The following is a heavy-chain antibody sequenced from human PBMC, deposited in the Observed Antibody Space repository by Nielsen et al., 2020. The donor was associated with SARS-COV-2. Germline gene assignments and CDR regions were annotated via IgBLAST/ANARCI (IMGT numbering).Heavy chain of an antibody. Sequence: GGSLRLSCAASGFTFDDYAMHWVRQAPGKGLEWVSGISWNSGSIGYADSVKGRFTISRDNAKNSLYLQMNSLRAEDTALYYCAKDEGGSGSYWGQGTLVTVSS. D-gene: IGHD3-10*01. CDR1: GFTFDDYA. V-gene: IGHV3-9*01. CDR2: ISWNSGSI. J-gene: IGHJ4*02. CDR3: AKDEGGSGSY.